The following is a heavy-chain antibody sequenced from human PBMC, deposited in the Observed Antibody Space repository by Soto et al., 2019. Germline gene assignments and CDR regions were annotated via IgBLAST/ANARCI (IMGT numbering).Heavy chain of an antibody. Sequence: GGSLRXSXVASGFTFSAYYMTWIRQAPGKGPEWVSYIGSSGSPIYHADSVKGRFTISRDNAKNSLFLQMNSLRAEDTAVYYCARESSSTSANWFDPWGQGTLVTV. V-gene: IGHV3-11*01. CDR1: GFTFSAYY. D-gene: IGHD2-2*01. J-gene: IGHJ5*02. CDR3: ARESSSTSANWFDP. CDR2: IGSSGSPI.